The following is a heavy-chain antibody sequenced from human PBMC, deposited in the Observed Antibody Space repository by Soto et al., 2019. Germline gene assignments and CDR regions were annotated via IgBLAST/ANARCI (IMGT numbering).Heavy chain of an antibody. V-gene: IGHV3-11*01. D-gene: IGHD3-3*01. J-gene: IGHJ4*02. CDR1: GFTFSDYY. CDR3: ARATPPDYDFWSGYSYGFDY. Sequence: PGGSLRLSCAAPGFTFSDYYMSWIRQAPGKGLEWVSYISSSGSTIYYADSVKGRFTISRDNAKNSLYLQMNSLRAEDTAVYYCARATPPDYDFWSGYSYGFDYWGQGTLVTVSS. CDR2: ISSSGSTI.